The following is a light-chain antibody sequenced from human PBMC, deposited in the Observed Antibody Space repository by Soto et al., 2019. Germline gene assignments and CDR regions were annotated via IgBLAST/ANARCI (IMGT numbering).Light chain of an antibody. J-gene: IGKJ1*01. CDR3: QQYNSYSWT. V-gene: IGKV1-5*03. CDR2: KAS. Sequence: DIQMTQSPSTLSASVGDRVTITCRASQSISSWLAWYQQKPGKAPKLLIYKASSLESGVPSRFSGRGSGTEFTLTISSLQPDDVATYYCQQYNSYSWTFGQGTKVEIK. CDR1: QSISSW.